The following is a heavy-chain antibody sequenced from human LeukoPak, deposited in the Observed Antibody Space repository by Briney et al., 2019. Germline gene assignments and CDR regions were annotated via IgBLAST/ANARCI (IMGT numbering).Heavy chain of an antibody. D-gene: IGHD4-17*01. CDR2: IYPTGST. CDR1: GYSISSGYY. V-gene: IGHV4-38-2*02. J-gene: IGHJ4*02. CDR3: ARDGDYGENYFDY. Sequence: SETLSLTCTVSGYSISSGYYWGWIRQPPGKGLEWIGNIYPTGSTYYNPSLKSRVTISVDTSKNQFSLKLSSVTAADTAVYYCARDGDYGENYFDYWGQGTLVTVSS.